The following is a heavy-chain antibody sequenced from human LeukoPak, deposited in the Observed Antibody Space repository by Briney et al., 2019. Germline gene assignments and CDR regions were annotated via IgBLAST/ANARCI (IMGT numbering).Heavy chain of an antibody. Sequence: GGSLRLSCAASGFTFSSYGMHWDRQAPGKGLEWGAVISYDGSNKYYADSVKGRFTISRDNSENTLYLQMNSLRAEDTAVYYCAKDRQWLVGGMDVWGQGTTVTVSS. CDR3: AKDRQWLVGGMDV. CDR1: GFTFSSYG. J-gene: IGHJ6*02. V-gene: IGHV3-30*18. D-gene: IGHD6-19*01. CDR2: ISYDGSNK.